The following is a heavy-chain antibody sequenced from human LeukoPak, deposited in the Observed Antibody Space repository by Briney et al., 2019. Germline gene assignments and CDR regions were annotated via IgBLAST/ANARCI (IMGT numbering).Heavy chain of an antibody. J-gene: IGHJ1*01. Sequence: PGGSLRLSCAASGFTFSSYAMNWVRQAPGRGLEWVSVISGSGGSTYYADSGKGRFTIARDNSKNTLYLQMNSLRVDDTAVYYCAQQLGYCSGGTCYFTYWGQGTLVTVSS. D-gene: IGHD2-15*01. CDR3: AQQLGYCSGGTCYFTY. CDR2: ISGSGGST. CDR1: GFTFSSYA. V-gene: IGHV3-23*01.